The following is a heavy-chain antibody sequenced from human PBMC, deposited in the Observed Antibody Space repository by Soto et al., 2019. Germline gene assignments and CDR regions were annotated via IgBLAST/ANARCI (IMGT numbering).Heavy chain of an antibody. Sequence: SQPLSLTCAISGDSVSINSAAWNWIRHSPSRGLEWLGRTYYRSKWYNYYAVSMRSRITINPDTNKNQFSLQLNSATPEDTAVYYCATWLFESWGQGTLVNVSS. D-gene: IGHD5-12*01. CDR3: ATWLFES. CDR1: GDSVSINSAA. J-gene: IGHJ4*02. CDR2: TYYRSKWYN. V-gene: IGHV6-1*01.